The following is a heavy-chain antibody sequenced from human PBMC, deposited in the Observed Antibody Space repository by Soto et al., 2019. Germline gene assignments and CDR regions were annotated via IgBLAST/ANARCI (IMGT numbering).Heavy chain of an antibody. Sequence: SETLSLTCTVSGGSISSYYWSWIRQPPGKGLEWIGYIYYSGSTNYNPSLKSRVTISVDTSKNQFSLKLSSVTAADTAVYYCARYSRYCSSTSCTYYFDYWGQGTLVTVSS. CDR1: GGSISSYY. D-gene: IGHD2-2*01. CDR2: IYYSGST. V-gene: IGHV4-59*08. J-gene: IGHJ4*02. CDR3: ARYSRYCSSTSCTYYFDY.